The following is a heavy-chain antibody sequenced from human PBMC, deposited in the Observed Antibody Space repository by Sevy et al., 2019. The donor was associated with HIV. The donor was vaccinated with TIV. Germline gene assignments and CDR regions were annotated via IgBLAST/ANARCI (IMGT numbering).Heavy chain of an antibody. CDR2: IRKDGSKK. Sequence: GGSLRLSCAASGFTFSNYWMSWVRQAPGKGLEWVANIRKDGSKKNFVDSVKDRFTISRDNAQNSVFLQMNSLRADDTAVYYCAREEAESGGFADWGQGILVTVSS. J-gene: IGHJ4*02. CDR1: GFTFSNYW. V-gene: IGHV3-7*01. D-gene: IGHD2-15*01. CDR3: AREEAESGGFAD.